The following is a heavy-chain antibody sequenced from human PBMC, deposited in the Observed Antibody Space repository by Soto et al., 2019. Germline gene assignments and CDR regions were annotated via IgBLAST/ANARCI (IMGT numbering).Heavy chain of an antibody. CDR1: GFTFSSYA. CDR2: ISYDGSNK. J-gene: IGHJ6*02. Sequence: GGSLRLSCAASGFTFSSYAMHWVRQAPGKGLEWVAVISYDGSNKYYADSVKGRFTISRDNSKNTLYLQMNSLRAEDTAVYYCARDFSKLGKMTTVTTQPKPPAEGGHYYYYGMDVWGQGTTVTVSS. CDR3: ARDFSKLGKMTTVTTQPKPPAEGGHYYYYGMDV. V-gene: IGHV3-30-3*01. D-gene: IGHD4-17*01.